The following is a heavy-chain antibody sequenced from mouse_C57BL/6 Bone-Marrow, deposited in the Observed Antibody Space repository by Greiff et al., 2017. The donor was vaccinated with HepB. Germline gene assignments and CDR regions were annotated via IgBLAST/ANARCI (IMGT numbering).Heavy chain of an antibody. Sequence: EVNVVESEGGLVQPGSSMKLSCTASGFTFSDYYMAWVRQVPEKGLEWVANINYDGSSTYYLDSLKSRFIISRDNAKNILYLQMSSLKSEDTATYYCARSDYYGSDAMDYWGQGTSVTVSS. CDR1: GFTFSDYY. CDR3: ARSDYYGSDAMDY. D-gene: IGHD1-1*01. J-gene: IGHJ4*01. V-gene: IGHV5-16*01. CDR2: INYDGSST.